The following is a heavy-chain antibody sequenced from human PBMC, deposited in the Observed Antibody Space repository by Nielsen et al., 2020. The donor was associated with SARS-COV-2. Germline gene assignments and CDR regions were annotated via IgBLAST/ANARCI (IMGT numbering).Heavy chain of an antibody. CDR3: ARTSYYSNYVMSNWFDP. V-gene: IGHV3-21*01. D-gene: IGHD4-11*01. CDR1: GFTFSSYS. CDR2: ISSSSSYI. J-gene: IGHJ5*02. Sequence: GESLKISCAASGFTFSSYSMNWVRQAPGKGLEWVSSISSSSSYIYYADSVKGRFTTSRDNAKNSLYLQMNSLRAEDTAVYYCARTSYYSNYVMSNWFDPWGQGTLVTVSS.